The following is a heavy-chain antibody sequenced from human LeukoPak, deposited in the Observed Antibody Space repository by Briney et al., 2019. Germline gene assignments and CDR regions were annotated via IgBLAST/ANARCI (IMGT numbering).Heavy chain of an antibody. V-gene: IGHV4-39*07. CDR1: GGSISSSSYY. CDR3: ARDGSTVTNFDY. J-gene: IGHJ4*02. D-gene: IGHD4-17*01. Sequence: SETLSLTCTVSGGSISSSSYYWGWIHQPPGKGLEWIGSIYYSGSTYYNPSLKSRVAISVDTSKNQFSLKLSSVTAADTAVYYCARDGSTVTNFDYWGQGTLVTVSS. CDR2: IYYSGST.